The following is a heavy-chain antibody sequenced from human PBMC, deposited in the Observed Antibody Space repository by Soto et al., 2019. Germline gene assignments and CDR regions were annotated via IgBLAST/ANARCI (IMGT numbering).Heavy chain of an antibody. J-gene: IGHJ6*03. D-gene: IGHD3-16*01. CDR3: AKDLPVGSVWLQDYYMDV. CDR1: GFTFSSYG. Sequence: GGSLRLSCAASGFTFSSYGMHWVRQAPGKGLEWVAVISYDGSNKYYADSVKGRFTISRDNSKNTLYLQMNSLRAEDTAVYYCAKDLPVGSVWLQDYYMDVWGKGTTVTVSS. V-gene: IGHV3-30*18. CDR2: ISYDGSNK.